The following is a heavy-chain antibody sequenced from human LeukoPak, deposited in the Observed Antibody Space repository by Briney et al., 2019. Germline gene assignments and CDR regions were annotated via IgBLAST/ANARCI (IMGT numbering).Heavy chain of an antibody. CDR2: IYSGGST. CDR1: GFTVSTNY. V-gene: IGHV3-66*01. D-gene: IGHD6-6*01. CDR3: ASYRYGSSFAFDV. Sequence: GGSLRLSCGASGFTVSTNYMSWVRQAPGKGLEWVSIIYSGGSTYYADSVKGRFTISRDNSKNTLYLQMNSLRAEDTAVYYCASYRYGSSFAFDVWGQGTMVTVSS. J-gene: IGHJ3*01.